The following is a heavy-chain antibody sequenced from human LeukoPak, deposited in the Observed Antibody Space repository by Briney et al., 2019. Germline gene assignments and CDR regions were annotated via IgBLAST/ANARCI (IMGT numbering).Heavy chain of an antibody. CDR2: MNPNSGNT. V-gene: IGHV1-8*01. J-gene: IGHJ6*03. D-gene: IGHD3-10*01. CDR3: ARGLDYYGSGSPGRDYYYYYMDV. CDR1: GYTFTSYD. Sequence: GASVTVSCKASGYTFTSYDINWVRQGSGPGLEKIGRMNPNSGNTGYAQKFQGRVTMTRNTSISTAYMELSSLRSEDTAVYYCARGLDYYGSGSPGRDYYYYYMDVWGKGTTVTVSS.